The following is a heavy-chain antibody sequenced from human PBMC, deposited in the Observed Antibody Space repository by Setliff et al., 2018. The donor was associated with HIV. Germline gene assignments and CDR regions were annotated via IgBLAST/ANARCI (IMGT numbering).Heavy chain of an antibody. CDR1: GGSFSGYY. CDR3: ARVRVVKKDYYMDV. D-gene: IGHD2-21*01. CDR2: INHSGST. Sequence: LTCAAYGGSFSGYYWSWIRQPPGKGLEWIGEINHSGSTNHNPSLKSRVTISVDTSKNQFSLKLSSVTAADTAVYYCARVRVVKKDYYMDVWGKGTTVTVSS. V-gene: IGHV4-34*01. J-gene: IGHJ6*03.